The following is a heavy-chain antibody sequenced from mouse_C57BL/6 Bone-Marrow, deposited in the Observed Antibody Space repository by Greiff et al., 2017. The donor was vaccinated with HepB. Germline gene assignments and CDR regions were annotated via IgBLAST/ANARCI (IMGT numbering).Heavy chain of an antibody. V-gene: IGHV5-16*01. CDR1: GFTFSDYY. Sequence: EVKLVESEGGLVQPGSSMKLSCTASGFTFSDYYMAWVRQVPEKGLEWVANINYDGSSTYYLDSLKSRFIISRDNAKNILYLQMSSLKSEDTATYDCARGSPWFAYWGQGTLVTVSA. J-gene: IGHJ3*01. CDR3: ARGSPWFAY. CDR2: INYDGSST.